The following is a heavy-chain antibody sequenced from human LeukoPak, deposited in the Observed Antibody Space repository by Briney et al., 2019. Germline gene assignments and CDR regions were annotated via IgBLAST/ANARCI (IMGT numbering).Heavy chain of an antibody. CDR3: ARHRRGSYGMDV. CDR2: INHSGST. V-gene: IGHV4-34*01. J-gene: IGHJ6*02. CDR1: GGSFSGYY. D-gene: IGHD3-10*01. Sequence: PSETLSLTCAVYGGSFSGYYWSWIRQPPGKGLEWIGEINHSGSTNYNPSLKSRVTISVDTSKNQFSLKLSSVTAADTAVYYCARHRRGSYGMDVWGQGTTVTVSS.